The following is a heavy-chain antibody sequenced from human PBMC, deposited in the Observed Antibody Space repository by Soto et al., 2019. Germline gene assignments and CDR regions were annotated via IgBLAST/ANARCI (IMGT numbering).Heavy chain of an antibody. V-gene: IGHV1-69*13. Sequence: SVKLSCKASGGTFSSYAISWVRQATGHGLEWMGVIIPIFGTANYAQKFNGRVTLTADESTSTAYMELSSLRSEDTAVYYCARVKRHIVVVTARVVWGQGSTVSVS. CDR2: IIPIFGTA. D-gene: IGHD2-21*02. CDR1: GGTFSSYA. CDR3: ARVKRHIVVVTARVV. J-gene: IGHJ6*01.